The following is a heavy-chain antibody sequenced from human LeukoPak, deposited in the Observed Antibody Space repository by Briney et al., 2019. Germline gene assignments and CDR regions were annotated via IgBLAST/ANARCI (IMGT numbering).Heavy chain of an antibody. CDR2: ISNVETNT. CDR3: ARDSTYYYASGSSGPHYFDY. J-gene: IGHJ4*02. D-gene: IGHD3-10*01. Sequence: GRSLRLSCAASGFTFSNYAMHWVRQAPGKGLEWVAVISNVETNTYYADSVKGRFTISRDNSKNTLYLQLNSLRAEDTSVYYCARDSTYYYASGSSGPHYFDYWGQGTLVTVSS. CDR1: GFTFSNYA. V-gene: IGHV3-30*01.